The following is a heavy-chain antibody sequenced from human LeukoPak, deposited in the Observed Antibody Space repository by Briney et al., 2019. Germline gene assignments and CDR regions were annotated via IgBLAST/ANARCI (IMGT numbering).Heavy chain of an antibody. Sequence: SETLSLTCAVSGVSISTNTWWSWVRQPPGKGLEWIGEIFHSESTNYNPSLQSRLTISLDKSQNQFSPRLTSMTAADTAVYYCAREIFGARAFEYWGQGILVTVSS. D-gene: IGHD3-3*01. CDR1: GVSISTNTW. CDR2: IFHSEST. V-gene: IGHV4-4*02. CDR3: AREIFGARAFEY. J-gene: IGHJ4*02.